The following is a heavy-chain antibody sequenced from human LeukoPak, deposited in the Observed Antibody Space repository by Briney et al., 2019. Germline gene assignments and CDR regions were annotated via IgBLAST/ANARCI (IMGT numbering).Heavy chain of an antibody. J-gene: IGHJ4*02. CDR2: ISSSGSTI. CDR3: ARVYYYDSSGYPPPPDY. Sequence: GGSLRLSCAASGFTFSDYYMNWIRQAPGKGLEWVSYISSSGSTIYYADSVKGRFTISRDNAKNSLYLQMNSLRAEDTAVYYCARVYYYDSSGYPPPPDYWGQGTLVTVSS. CDR1: GFTFSDYY. V-gene: IGHV3-11*04. D-gene: IGHD3-22*01.